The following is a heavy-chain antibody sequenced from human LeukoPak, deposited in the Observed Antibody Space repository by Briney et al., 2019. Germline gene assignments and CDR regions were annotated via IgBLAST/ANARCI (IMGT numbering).Heavy chain of an antibody. CDR2: IFYRGST. J-gene: IGHJ4*02. CDR3: AREGRRGSMAN. V-gene: IGHV4-59*12. Sequence: SETLSLTCTVSGGSISPYYWSWMRQAPGTGLEWIGNIFYRGSTNYNASLQSRVSISVDTSKNQFSLSLSSVTAADTAVYYCAREGRRGSMANWGQGTLVTVSS. CDR1: GGSISPYY. D-gene: IGHD3-10*01.